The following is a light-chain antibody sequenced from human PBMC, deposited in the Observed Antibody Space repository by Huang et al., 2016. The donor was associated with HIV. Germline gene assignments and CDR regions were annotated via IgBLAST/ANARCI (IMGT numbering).Light chain of an antibody. CDR2: AAS. CDR3: QQSYSNTFT. J-gene: IGKJ3*01. CDR1: QSISSY. V-gene: IGKV1-39*01. Sequence: DIQMTQSPSSLSASVGDRVIITCRASQSISSYLNWDQQQPGKAPNLLIYAASSLQSEVPSRCSGSGSGTDFTLTIRSLQPEDFATYYCQQSYSNTFTFGAGTKVDVK.